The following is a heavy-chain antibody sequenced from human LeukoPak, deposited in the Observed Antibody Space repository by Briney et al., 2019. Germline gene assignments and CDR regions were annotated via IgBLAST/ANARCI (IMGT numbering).Heavy chain of an antibody. J-gene: IGHJ4*02. Sequence: ASVKVSCKASEYTFTSYAMNWVRQAPGQGLEWMGWINPNSGGTNYAQKFQGRVTMTRDTSISTAYMELSRLRSDDTAVYYCARDYYDGSGYSFDYWGQGTLVTVSS. CDR1: EYTFTSYA. CDR3: ARDYYDGSGYSFDY. D-gene: IGHD3-22*01. V-gene: IGHV1-2*02. CDR2: INPNSGGT.